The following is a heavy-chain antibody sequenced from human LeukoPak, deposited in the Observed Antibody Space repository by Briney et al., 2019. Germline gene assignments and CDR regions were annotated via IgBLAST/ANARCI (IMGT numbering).Heavy chain of an antibody. CDR1: GYSISSGYY. J-gene: IGHJ4*02. D-gene: IGHD5-18*01. V-gene: IGHV4-38-2*01. Sequence: SETLSLTCAVSGYSISSGYYWGWIRQPPGKGLEWIGTIYHNGNTYYNPSLKSRVNISVDTSKNQFSLKLSSVTAADTAVYYCARVRYNYGDSDYWGQGTLVTVSS. CDR3: ARVRYNYGDSDY. CDR2: IYHNGNT.